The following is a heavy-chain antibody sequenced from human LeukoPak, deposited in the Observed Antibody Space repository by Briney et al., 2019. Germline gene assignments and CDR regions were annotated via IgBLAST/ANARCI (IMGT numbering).Heavy chain of an antibody. CDR2: INPKTGTA. J-gene: IGHJ5*02. CDR1: GYTFTGYS. D-gene: IGHD2-8*01. CDR3: ARGTKMTP. V-gene: IGHV1-2*02. Sequence: ASVKVSCKASGYTFTGYSIYWVRQTPGQKLEWMGWINPKTGTANSAQKFQGRVTMTRDTSISTVYMEVRSLRSDDTAVYYCARGTKMTPWGQGTLVTVSS.